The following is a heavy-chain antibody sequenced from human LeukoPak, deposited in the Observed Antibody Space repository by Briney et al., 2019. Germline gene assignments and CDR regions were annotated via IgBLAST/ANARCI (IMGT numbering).Heavy chain of an antibody. CDR2: IYFSGST. CDR3: ARHSPYCSGGSCYVSYYYDGMDV. CDR1: GGSISSYY. D-gene: IGHD2-15*01. Sequence: SETLSLTCSVSGGSISSYYWSWIRQPPGKGLEWIGYIYFSGSTNYNPSPKSRVTISVDTSKNQFSLKLSSVTAADTAVYYCARHSPYCSGGSCYVSYYYDGMDVWGQGTTVTVSS. J-gene: IGHJ6*02. V-gene: IGHV4-59*08.